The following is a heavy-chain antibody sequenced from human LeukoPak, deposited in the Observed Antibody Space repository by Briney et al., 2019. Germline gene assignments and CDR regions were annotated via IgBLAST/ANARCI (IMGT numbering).Heavy chain of an antibody. Sequence: GGSLSLSCAASGFTFSSYAMSWVRQAPGKGLEWVSAISGSGGSTYYAESVKGRFTISRDNSKNTLYLQMNSLRAEDTAVYYCAKSPRIAVAGTKVIFDYWGQGTLVTVSS. CDR1: GFTFSSYA. CDR3: AKSPRIAVAGTKVIFDY. D-gene: IGHD6-19*01. J-gene: IGHJ4*02. V-gene: IGHV3-23*01. CDR2: ISGSGGST.